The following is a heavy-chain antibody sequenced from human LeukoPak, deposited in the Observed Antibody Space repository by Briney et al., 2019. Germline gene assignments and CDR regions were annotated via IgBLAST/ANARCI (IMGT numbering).Heavy chain of an antibody. CDR1: GGSISTSNYY. Sequence: SETLSLTCTVSGGSISTSNYYWGWIRQPPGNGLEWIGNIFYSGSTYYSPSVKSRVTISLDTSRNQFSLKLNSVTAADTAVYYCAREGGQWLERSFDHWGQGTLVTVSS. V-gene: IGHV4-39*07. CDR3: AREGGQWLERSFDH. D-gene: IGHD6-19*01. CDR2: IFYSGST. J-gene: IGHJ4*02.